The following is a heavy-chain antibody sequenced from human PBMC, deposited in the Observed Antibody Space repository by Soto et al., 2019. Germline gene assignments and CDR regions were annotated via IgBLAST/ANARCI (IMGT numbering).Heavy chain of an antibody. V-gene: IGHV4-31*03. Sequence: QVQLQESGPGLVKPSQTLSLTCTVSGDSVSGGYYWSWVRQRPRKGLEWIGYVSPIGTPYYSPSLTCRVSISIDPSKHQLSLEVRSVTAADTAVYYCARDRGSSGMDVWGQGTTVTVSS. CDR3: ARDRGSSGMDV. CDR1: GDSVSGGYY. CDR2: VSPIGTP. J-gene: IGHJ6*02.